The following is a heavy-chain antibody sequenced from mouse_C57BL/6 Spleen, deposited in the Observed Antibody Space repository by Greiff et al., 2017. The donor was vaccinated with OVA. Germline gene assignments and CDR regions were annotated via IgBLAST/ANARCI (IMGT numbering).Heavy chain of an antibody. V-gene: IGHV5-4*01. D-gene: IGHD1-1*01. CDR1: GFTFSSYA. CDR3: AREYYYGSSPWFAY. J-gene: IGHJ3*01. Sequence: EVKLVESGGGLVKPGGSLKLSCAASGFTFSSYAMSWVRQTPEKRLEWVATISDGGSYTYYPDNVKGRFTISRDNAKNNLYLQMSHLKSEDTAMYYCAREYYYGSSPWFAYWGQGTLVTVSA. CDR2: ISDGGSYT.